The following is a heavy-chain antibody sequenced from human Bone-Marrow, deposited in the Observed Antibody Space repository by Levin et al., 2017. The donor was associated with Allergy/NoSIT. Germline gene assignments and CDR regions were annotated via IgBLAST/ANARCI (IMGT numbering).Heavy chain of an antibody. CDR3: ARPAYCSRGNGQFDY. J-gene: IGHJ4*02. Sequence: PGGSLRLSCAASGFTFSSYWMHWVRQAPGKGLVWVSRINSDGSSTSYAASLKGRFTISRDNAKNTLYLQMNSLRAEDTAVYYCARPAYCSRGNGQFDYWGQGILVTVSS. CDR1: GFTFSSYW. D-gene: IGHD2-2*01. CDR2: INSDGSST. V-gene: IGHV3-74*01.